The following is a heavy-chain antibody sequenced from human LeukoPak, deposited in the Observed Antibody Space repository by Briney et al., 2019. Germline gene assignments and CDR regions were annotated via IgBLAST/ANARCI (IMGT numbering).Heavy chain of an antibody. V-gene: IGHV3-43*02. D-gene: IGHD3-10*01. J-gene: IGHJ4*02. CDR1: GFTFDDYA. Sequence: GGSLRLSCAASGFTFDDYAMHWVRQAPGKGLEWVSLISGDGGTTYYADSVKGRFTISRDNSINSLYLQMNSLRTEDTALYYCATYYYGSGSSDWGQGTLVTVSS. CDR2: ISGDGGTT. CDR3: ATYYYGSGSSD.